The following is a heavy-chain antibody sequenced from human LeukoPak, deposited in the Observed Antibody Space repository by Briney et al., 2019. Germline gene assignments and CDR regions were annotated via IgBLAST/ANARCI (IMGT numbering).Heavy chain of an antibody. J-gene: IGHJ4*02. CDR2: ISGSSNYI. CDR3: ARDAYGSSVDY. CDR1: VFTFSSYT. Sequence: PGGSLRLSCAASVFTFSSYTMNWVRQAPGKGLEWVSSISGSSNYIYYADSVKGRFTISRDNAKNSLYLQMNSLRAEDTAVYYCARDAYGSSVDYWGQGTLVTVSS. D-gene: IGHD1-26*01. V-gene: IGHV3-21*01.